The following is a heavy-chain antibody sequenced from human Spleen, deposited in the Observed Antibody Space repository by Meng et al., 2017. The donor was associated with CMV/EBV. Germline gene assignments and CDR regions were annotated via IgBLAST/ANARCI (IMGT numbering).Heavy chain of an antibody. CDR1: GGTFSSYA. J-gene: IGHJ6*02. CDR3: ARGSHCSPTRCFNVYYYYYGIDV. Sequence: SVKVSCKASGGTFSSYAISWVRQAPGQGLEWMGGIIPIFGTANYAQKFQGRVTMTTDTSTSTAYMELRSLRSDDTAIYYCARGSHCSPTRCFNVYYYYYGIDVWGQGTTVTVSS. V-gene: IGHV1-69*05. D-gene: IGHD2-2*01. CDR2: IIPIFGTA.